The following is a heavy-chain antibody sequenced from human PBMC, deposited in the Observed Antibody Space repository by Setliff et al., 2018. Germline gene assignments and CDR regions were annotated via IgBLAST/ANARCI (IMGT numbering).Heavy chain of an antibody. Sequence: PSETLSLTCTVSVYSISRDCHWGWIRQPPGKGLEWIGSIYYSGNTYYNASLKGRVTISGDTSKNQFSLKLSSVTAADTAVYYCAKDCPLVDFWSGYYGPDYDYMDVWGKGTTVTVSS. CDR1: VYSISRDCH. J-gene: IGHJ6*03. CDR3: AKDCPLVDFWSGYYGPDYDYMDV. D-gene: IGHD3-3*01. V-gene: IGHV4-38-2*02. CDR2: IYYSGNT.